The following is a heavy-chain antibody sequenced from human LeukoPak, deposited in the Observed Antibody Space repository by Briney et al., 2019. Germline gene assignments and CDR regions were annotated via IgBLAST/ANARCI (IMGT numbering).Heavy chain of an antibody. CDR1: GFTFTSYG. J-gene: IGHJ4*02. D-gene: IGHD6-13*01. CDR2: IPFDGSNK. V-gene: IGHV3-30*02. Sequence: GGSLRLSCSASGFTFTSYGMHWVRQAPGKGLEWVAFIPFDGSNKYYADSVKGRFTISRDNSKNTLDLQLNSLRADDTAVYYCAKSSDRAAAGTDYWGQGTLVTVSS. CDR3: AKSSDRAAAGTDY.